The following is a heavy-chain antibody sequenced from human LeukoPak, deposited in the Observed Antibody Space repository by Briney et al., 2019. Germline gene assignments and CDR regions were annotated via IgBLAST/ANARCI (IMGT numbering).Heavy chain of an antibody. CDR2: IKSKTDGLTT. D-gene: IGHD3-16*01. CDR3: TTEMVTFGGVSLRPEFDP. V-gene: IGHV3-15*01. J-gene: IGHJ5*02. Sequence: KXVEXXGRIKSKTDGLTTDYAAPVKDIFTITRHDSKNTLYLQMNSLKTEDTAVYYCTTEMVTFGGVSLRPEFDPWGQGTLVTVSS.